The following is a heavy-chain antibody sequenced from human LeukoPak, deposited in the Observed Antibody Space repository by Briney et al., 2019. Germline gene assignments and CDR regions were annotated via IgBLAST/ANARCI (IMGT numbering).Heavy chain of an antibody. CDR1: GGSISSSSYY. J-gene: IGHJ2*01. CDR3: ARTLGYSSGWGAPRWYFDL. CDR2: IYYSGST. V-gene: IGHV4-39*07. D-gene: IGHD6-19*01. Sequence: PSETLSLTCTVSGGSISSSSYYWGWIRQPPGKGLEWIGSIYYSGSTYYNPSLKSRVTISVGTSKNQFSLKLSSVTAADTAVYYCARTLGYSSGWGAPRWYFDLWGRGTLVTVSS.